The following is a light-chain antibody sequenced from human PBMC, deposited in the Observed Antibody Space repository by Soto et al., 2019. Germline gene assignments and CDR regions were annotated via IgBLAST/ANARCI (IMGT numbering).Light chain of an antibody. Sequence: LLTQSPGTLSLSPGERATLSCRSSQSVSITSLAWYQQRPGQAPSLLIHGASSRASDIPDRFSGSGSGTDFTLTINRLEPEDFAVYYCQQYGTSPRTFGQGTKVEIK. V-gene: IGKV3-20*01. CDR3: QQYGTSPRT. CDR1: QSVSITS. CDR2: GAS. J-gene: IGKJ1*01.